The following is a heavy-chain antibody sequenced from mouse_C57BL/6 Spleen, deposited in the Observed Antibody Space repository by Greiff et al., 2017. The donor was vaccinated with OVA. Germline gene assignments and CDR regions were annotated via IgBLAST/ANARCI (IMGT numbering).Heavy chain of an antibody. D-gene: IGHD2-5*01. J-gene: IGHJ4*01. CDR1: GYSITSGYY. CDR3: ARVTGSYYSNYDAMDY. Sequence: EVQLQESGPGLVKPSQSLSLTCSVTGYSITSGYYWNWIRQFPGNKLEWMGYISYDGSNNYNPSLKNRISITRDTSKNQFFLKLKSVTTEDTATYYCARVTGSYYSNYDAMDYWGQGTSVTVSS. CDR2: ISYDGSN. V-gene: IGHV3-6*01.